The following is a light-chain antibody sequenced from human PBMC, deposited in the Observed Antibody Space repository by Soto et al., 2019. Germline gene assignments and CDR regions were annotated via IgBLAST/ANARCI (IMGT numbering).Light chain of an antibody. Sequence: EIVLTQSPGTLSVSPGERATLSCRASQSISDNYLAWYQQKAGQAPRLVIYGASSRATGIPDRFSASGSGTDFTLTISRLEPEDFAVYYCQQYSMAPLTFGQGTKV. CDR2: GAS. V-gene: IGKV3-20*01. CDR3: QQYSMAPLT. CDR1: QSISDNY. J-gene: IGKJ1*01.